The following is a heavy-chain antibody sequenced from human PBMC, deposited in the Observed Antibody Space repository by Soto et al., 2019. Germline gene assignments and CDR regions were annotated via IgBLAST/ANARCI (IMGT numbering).Heavy chain of an antibody. D-gene: IGHD6-19*01. CDR1: GYTFTGYY. V-gene: IGHV1-2*04. CDR2: INPNSGGT. CDR3: ARDSSGXMSFRWFDP. J-gene: IGHJ5*02. Sequence: QVQLVQSGAEVKKPGASVKVSCXASGYTFTGYYMHWVRQAPGQGLEWMGWINPNSGGTNYAQKFQGWVTMTRDTSISTAYMELSRLRSDDTAVYYCARDSSGXMSFRWFDPWGQGTLVTVSS.